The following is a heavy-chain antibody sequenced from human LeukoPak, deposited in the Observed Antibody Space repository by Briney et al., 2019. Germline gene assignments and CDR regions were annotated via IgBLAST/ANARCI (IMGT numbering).Heavy chain of an antibody. CDR3: ARVVGSDSSSWYGYYYYMDV. CDR1: GFTFSSYW. CDR2: IKQDGSEK. J-gene: IGHJ6*03. D-gene: IGHD6-13*01. V-gene: IGHV3-7*01. Sequence: PGGSLRLSCAASGFTFSSYWMSWVRQAPGKGLEWVANIKQDGSEKYYVDSVKGRFTISRDNAKNSLYLQMNSLRAEDTAVYYCARVVGSDSSSWYGYYYYMDVWGKGTTVTVSS.